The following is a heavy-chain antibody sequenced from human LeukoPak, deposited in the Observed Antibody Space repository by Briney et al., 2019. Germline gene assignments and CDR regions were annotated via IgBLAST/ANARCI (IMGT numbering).Heavy chain of an antibody. CDR2: ISGSGGST. Sequence: GGSLRLSCAASGFTFSNYAMTWVRQAPGKGLEWVSSISGSGGSTYYADSVKGRFTVARDNSKNTLYLQMNSLRVEDTAVYYCAKSPYRFDALDIWGQGTMVTVSS. CDR1: GFTFSNYA. D-gene: IGHD2-21*01. CDR3: AKSPYRFDALDI. V-gene: IGHV3-23*01. J-gene: IGHJ3*02.